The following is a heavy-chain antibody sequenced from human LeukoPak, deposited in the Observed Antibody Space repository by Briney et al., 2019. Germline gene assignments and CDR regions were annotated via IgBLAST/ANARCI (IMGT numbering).Heavy chain of an antibody. Sequence: GGSLRLSCEASEFTFSSYWMHWVRQAPGKGLVWVSRTNSDGRTTIYADSVKGRFTISRDNAKNTLYLQMNSLRAEDTAVYYCAREGYYDSSGYSIRFSYWGQGTLVTVSS. J-gene: IGHJ4*02. CDR1: EFTFSSYW. CDR2: TNSDGRTT. D-gene: IGHD3-22*01. CDR3: AREGYYDSSGYSIRFSY. V-gene: IGHV3-74*01.